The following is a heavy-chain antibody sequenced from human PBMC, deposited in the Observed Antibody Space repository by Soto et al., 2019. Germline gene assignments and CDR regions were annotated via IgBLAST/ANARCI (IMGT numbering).Heavy chain of an antibody. CDR2: ISSSSSTI. D-gene: IGHD2-2*01. CDR1: GFTFSSYS. J-gene: IGHJ6*02. Sequence: EVQLVESGGGLVQPGGSLRLSCAASGFTFSSYSMNWVRQAPGKGLEWISYISSSSSTIYYAVSVKGLFTISRENAKNSLYLQMHRLRAEDTAVYYCAVVPAANGNYGMEVWGQGTTVSVSS. V-gene: IGHV3-48*01. CDR3: AVVPAANGNYGMEV.